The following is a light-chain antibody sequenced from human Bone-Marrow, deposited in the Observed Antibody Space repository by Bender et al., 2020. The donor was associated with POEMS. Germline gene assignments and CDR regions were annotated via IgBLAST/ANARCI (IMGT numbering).Light chain of an antibody. V-gene: IGLV2-14*03. CDR2: DVS. CDR1: TGDVGGYNY. J-gene: IGLJ2*01. CDR3: SSYTTTSSQGVV. Sequence: QSALTQPASVSASPGQSITISCTGTTGDVGGYNYVSWYQQHPGKAPKLIIYDVSSRPSGVSNRFSGSKSGNTASLTISGLQAEDEADYYCSSYTTTSSQGVVFGGGTKLTVL.